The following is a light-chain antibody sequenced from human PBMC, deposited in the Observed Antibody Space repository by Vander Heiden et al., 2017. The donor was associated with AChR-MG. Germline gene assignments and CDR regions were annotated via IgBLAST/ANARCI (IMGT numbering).Light chain of an antibody. V-gene: IGLV3-1*01. CDR1: KLGDKY. Sequence: VSVSPGQTASITCSGDKLGDKYACWYQQKPGQSPVLVIYQDSKRPSGIPERFSGSNSGNTATLTISGTQAMDEAYYYCQAWDSSTAVFGGGTKLTVL. CDR3: QAWDSSTAV. CDR2: QDS. J-gene: IGLJ2*01.